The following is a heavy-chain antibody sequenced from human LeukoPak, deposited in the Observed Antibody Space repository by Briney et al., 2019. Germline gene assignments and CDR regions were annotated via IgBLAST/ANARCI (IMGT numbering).Heavy chain of an antibody. CDR1: GGSISSYY. J-gene: IGHJ5*02. V-gene: IGHV3-9*03. D-gene: IGHD3-3*01. CDR2: ISWNSGSI. Sequence: LSLICTVSGGSISSYYWSWIRQPPGKGLEWVSGISWNSGSIGYADSVKGRFTISRDNAKNSLYLQMNSLRAEDMALYYCAKAGNYDFWSGYSSWGQGTLVTVSS. CDR3: AKAGNYDFWSGYSS.